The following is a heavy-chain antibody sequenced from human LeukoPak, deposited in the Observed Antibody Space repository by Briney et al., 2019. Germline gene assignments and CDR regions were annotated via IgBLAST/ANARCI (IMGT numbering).Heavy chain of an antibody. J-gene: IGHJ4*02. Sequence: KSGGSLRLSCAVSGFTFTDTYMTWIRQAPGKGLESLSYISPSGTDISYADSVRGRFTISRDNAKNSLYLQMNSLRAEDTAVYYCTRDPSRLDYWGQGTLVTVSS. CDR1: GFTFTDTY. V-gene: IGHV3-11*01. CDR2: ISPSGTDI. CDR3: TRDPSRLDY.